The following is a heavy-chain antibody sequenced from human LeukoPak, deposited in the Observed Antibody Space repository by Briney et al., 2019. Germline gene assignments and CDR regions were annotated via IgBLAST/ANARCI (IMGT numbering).Heavy chain of an antibody. CDR3: ARDRYCGGDCYSGQDY. CDR1: GFTFSSYG. CDR2: IWYDGSNK. J-gene: IGHJ4*02. Sequence: GGSLRLSCAASGFTFSSYGMHWVRQAPGKGLEWVAVIWYDGSNKYYADSVKGRFTISRDNSKNMLYLQMNSLRAEDTAVYYCARDRYCGGDCYSGQDYWGQGTLVTVSS. D-gene: IGHD2-21*02. V-gene: IGHV3-33*01.